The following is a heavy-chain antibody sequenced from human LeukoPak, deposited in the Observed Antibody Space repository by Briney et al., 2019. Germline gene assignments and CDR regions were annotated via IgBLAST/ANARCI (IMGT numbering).Heavy chain of an antibody. Sequence: GGSLRLSCAASGFTFDDYAMHWVRQAPGKGLGWVSGISWNSGSIGYADSVKGRFTISRDNAKNSLYLQMNSLRAEDMALYYCAKEGSSWYFDYWGQGTLVTVSS. J-gene: IGHJ4*02. D-gene: IGHD6-13*01. CDR3: AKEGSSWYFDY. V-gene: IGHV3-9*03. CDR2: ISWNSGSI. CDR1: GFTFDDYA.